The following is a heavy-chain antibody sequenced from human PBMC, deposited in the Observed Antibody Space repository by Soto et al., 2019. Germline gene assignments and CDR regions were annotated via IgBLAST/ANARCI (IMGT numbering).Heavy chain of an antibody. V-gene: IGHV5-10-1*01. J-gene: IGHJ4*02. CDR3: ARRGSSSSFFYDS. CDR1: GYSFTSSW. CDR2: IDPSYSYI. D-gene: IGHD6-6*01. Sequence: PGESLKISCQGSGYSFTSSWISWVRQMPGEGLEWMGRIDPSYSYINYSPSFQGRVTISADKSISTAYLQWSSLKASYTAMCYCARRGSSSSFFYDSWGQGTLVTVSS.